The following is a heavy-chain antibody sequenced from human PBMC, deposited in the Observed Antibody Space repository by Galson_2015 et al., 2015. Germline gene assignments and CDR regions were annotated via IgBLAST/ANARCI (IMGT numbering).Heavy chain of an antibody. D-gene: IGHD3-22*01. CDR3: ARVRYDSSGYENFRDAFDI. CDR2: IYYSGST. V-gene: IGHV4-31*03. Sequence: TLSLTCTVSGGSISSGGYYWSWIRQHPGKGLEWIGYIYYSGSTYYNPSLKSRVTISVDTSKNQFSLKLSSVTAADTAVYYCARVRYDSSGYENFRDAFDIWGQGKMVTVSS. CDR1: GGSISSGGYY. J-gene: IGHJ3*02.